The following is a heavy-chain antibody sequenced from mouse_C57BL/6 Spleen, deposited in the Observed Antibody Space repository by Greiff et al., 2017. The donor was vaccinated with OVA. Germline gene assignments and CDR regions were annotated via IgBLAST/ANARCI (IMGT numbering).Heavy chain of an antibody. CDR1: GFSLTSYG. Sequence: VKLMESGPGLVQPSQSLSITCTVSGFSLTSYGVHWVRQSPGKGLEWLGVIWRGGSTDYNAAFMSRLSITKDNSKSQVFFKMNSLQADDTAIYYCAKCSSYGYFDVWGTGTTVTVSS. D-gene: IGHD1-1*01. CDR2: IWRGGST. J-gene: IGHJ1*03. CDR3: AKCSSYGYFDV. V-gene: IGHV2-5*01.